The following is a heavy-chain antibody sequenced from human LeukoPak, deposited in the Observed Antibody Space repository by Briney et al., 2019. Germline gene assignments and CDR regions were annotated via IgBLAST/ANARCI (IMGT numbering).Heavy chain of an antibody. V-gene: IGHV3-30-3*01. J-gene: IGHJ4*02. CDR1: GFTFSSYA. D-gene: IGHD6-19*01. CDR2: ISYDGSNK. CDR3: ASGPLTEVAGTTWDY. Sequence: GGSLRLSCAASGFTFSSYAMHWVRQAPGKGLEWVAVISYDGSNKYYADSVKGRFTISRDNSKNTLYLQMNSLRAEDTAVYYCASGPLTEVAGTTWDYWGQGTLVTVS.